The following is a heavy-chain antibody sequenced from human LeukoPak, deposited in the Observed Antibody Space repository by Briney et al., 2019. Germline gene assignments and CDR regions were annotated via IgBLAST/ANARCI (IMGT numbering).Heavy chain of an antibody. CDR1: GGSISSGGYY. CDR2: IYYSGST. J-gene: IGHJ4*02. Sequence: PSETLSLTCTVSGGSISSGGYYWSWIRLHPGKGLEWIGYIYYSGSTYYNPSLKSRVTISVDTSKNQFSLKLSSVTAADTAVYYCARASAAGTHLDYWGQGTLLTVSS. CDR3: ARASAAGTHLDY. V-gene: IGHV4-31*03. D-gene: IGHD6-13*01.